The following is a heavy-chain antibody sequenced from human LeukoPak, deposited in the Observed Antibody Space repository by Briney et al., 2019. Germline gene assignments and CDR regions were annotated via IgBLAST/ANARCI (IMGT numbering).Heavy chain of an antibody. CDR3: ARRGHYDILTGYFEAYDY. Sequence: PSETLSLTCTVSGGSISSSNYYWGWIRQPPGKGLEWIGNIYYSGSTYYIPSLRSRVTISVDTSKNQFSLKLSSVTAADTAVYYCARRGHYDILTGYFEAYDYWGQGTLVTVSS. CDR2: IYYSGST. CDR1: GGSISSSNYY. J-gene: IGHJ4*02. D-gene: IGHD3-9*01. V-gene: IGHV4-39*01.